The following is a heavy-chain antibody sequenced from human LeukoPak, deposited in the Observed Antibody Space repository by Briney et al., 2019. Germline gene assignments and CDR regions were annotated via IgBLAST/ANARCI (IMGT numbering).Heavy chain of an antibody. CDR2: IYYSGST. CDR3: ARWDTSMVANYLDY. D-gene: IGHD3-10*01. V-gene: IGHV4-59*08. Sequence: NPSETLSLTCTVSGVSISSYYWSWIRQPPGKGLEWIGYIYYSGSTNYNPSLKSRVTISVDTSKNQVSLKLSSVTAADTAVYYCARWDTSMVANYLDYWGQGTLVTVSS. CDR1: GVSISSYY. J-gene: IGHJ4*02.